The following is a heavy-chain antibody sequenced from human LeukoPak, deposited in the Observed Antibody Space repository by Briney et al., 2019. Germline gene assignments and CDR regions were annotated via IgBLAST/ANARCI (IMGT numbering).Heavy chain of an antibody. CDR2: IGGTAVAT. V-gene: IGHV3-23*01. CDR3: VKDQFSRNGIYDPFDI. Sequence: PGGSLGLSGLASGLTLSILPMSWSGKAPGKGLGGFLTIGGTAVATDYADSVKGRFTFSRDDSKNTLYLQMDNLRAEDTAVYFCVKDQFSRNGIYDPFDIWGQGTMVTVS. J-gene: IGHJ3*02. D-gene: IGHD2-8*01. CDR1: GLTLSILP.